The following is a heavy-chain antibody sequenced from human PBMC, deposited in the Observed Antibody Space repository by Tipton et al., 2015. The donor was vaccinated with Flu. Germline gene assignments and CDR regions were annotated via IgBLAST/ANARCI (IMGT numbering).Heavy chain of an antibody. CDR2: IYHSGST. V-gene: IGHV4-38-2*02. J-gene: IGHJ4*02. CDR1: GYSISSGYY. D-gene: IGHD3-10*01. CDR3: ARRYYYGSGPETFDY. Sequence: TLSLTCTVSGYSISSGYYWGWIRQSPGKGLEWIGSIYHSGSTYYNPSLKSRVTISVDTSKNQFSLKLSSVTAADTAVYYCARRYYYGSGPETFDYWGQGTLVTVSS.